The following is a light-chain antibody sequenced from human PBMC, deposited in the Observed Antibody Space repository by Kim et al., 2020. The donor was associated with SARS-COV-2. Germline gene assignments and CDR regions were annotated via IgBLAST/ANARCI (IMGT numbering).Light chain of an antibody. J-gene: IGLJ3*02. CDR2: NTN. V-gene: IGLV1-44*01. CDR1: SSNIGTNT. CDR3: SAWDDSLNGLWV. Sequence: QSVLTQPPSASGTPGQRVIISCSGSSSNIGTNTVNWYQQLPGTAPKLLIYNTNQRPSGVPDRFSGSKSRTSASLAISGLQSEDEADYYCSAWDDSLNGLWVFGGGTQLTVL.